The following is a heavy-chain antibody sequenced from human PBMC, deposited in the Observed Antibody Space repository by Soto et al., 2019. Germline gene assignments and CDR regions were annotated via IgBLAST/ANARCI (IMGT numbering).Heavy chain of an antibody. V-gene: IGHV3-74*01. CDR1: GFTFSSQW. CDR2: INNDGTST. CDR3: ASWRGGYTYGLDH. J-gene: IGHJ4*02. D-gene: IGHD5-18*01. Sequence: EVQLVESGGGLVQPGGSLRLSCAASGFTFSSQWLHWVRQAPGKGLVWISSINNDGTSTNYADSVKGRFTVSRDNAKKTMSLQMNSLRAEDTAVYYCASWRGGYTYGLDHWGQGPPVTVSS.